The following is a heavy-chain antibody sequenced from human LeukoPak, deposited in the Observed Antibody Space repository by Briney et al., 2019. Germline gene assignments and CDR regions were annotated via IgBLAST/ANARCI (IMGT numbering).Heavy chain of an antibody. CDR1: GFTFSSYW. V-gene: IGHV3-7*01. CDR3: ARAGAGYSSGWPFDY. CDR2: IKQDGSEK. Sequence: PGGSLRLSCAASGFTFSSYWMSWVRQAPGKGLEWVANIKQDGSEKYYVDSVKGRFTISRDNAKNSLYLQMNSLRAEDTAVYYCARAGAGYSSGWPFDYWGKGTLVTVSS. J-gene: IGHJ4*02. D-gene: IGHD6-19*01.